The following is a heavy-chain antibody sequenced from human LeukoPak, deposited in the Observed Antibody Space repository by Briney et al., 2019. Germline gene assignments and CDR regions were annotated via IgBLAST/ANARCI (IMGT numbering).Heavy chain of an antibody. CDR3: ARAGGRSSPCGY. CDR1: EFSLSSYW. D-gene: IGHD6-13*01. V-gene: IGHV3-74*01. CDR2: IYTDGSST. Sequence: GGSLRLSCAASEFSLSSYWMSWVRQAPGKGLVWVSRIYTDGSSTDYADSVKGRFTISRDNAKNTLYLQMNSLRAEDTAVYYCARAGGRSSPCGYWGQGTLVTVSS. J-gene: IGHJ4*02.